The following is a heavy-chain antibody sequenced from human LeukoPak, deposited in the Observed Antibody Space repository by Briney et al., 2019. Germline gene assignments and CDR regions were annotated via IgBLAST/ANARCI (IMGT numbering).Heavy chain of an antibody. CDR1: GGSSSHY. D-gene: IGHD4-17*01. Sequence: SETLSLTCTVSGGSSSHYWSWIRQPRGKGLECIGYIYYSGSTNYNPSLKSRVTISIDTSKNQFSLKLSSVTAADTAVYYCARVPYGDYGFDHWGQGTLVTVSS. J-gene: IGHJ4*02. V-gene: IGHV4-59*11. CDR3: ARVPYGDYGFDH. CDR2: IYYSGST.